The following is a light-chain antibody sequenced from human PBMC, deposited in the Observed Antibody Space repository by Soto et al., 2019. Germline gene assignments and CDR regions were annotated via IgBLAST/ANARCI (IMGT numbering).Light chain of an antibody. Sequence: EMALTQSPGTLSLSPGDRATLACRASQSGINARSAWYPHKPGQARKLLSYGASPQAIGNPAWFSGSGSGTEFPLTISSLQSEGFAVYYCQQYNNWLPITFGQGTRLEI. V-gene: IGKV3D-15*01. CDR3: QQYNNWLPIT. J-gene: IGKJ5*01. CDR2: GAS. CDR1: QSGINA.